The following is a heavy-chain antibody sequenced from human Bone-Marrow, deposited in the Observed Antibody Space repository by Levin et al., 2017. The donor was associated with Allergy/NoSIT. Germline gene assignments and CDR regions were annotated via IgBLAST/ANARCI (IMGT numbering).Heavy chain of an antibody. CDR1: GGSGSSGTYY. D-gene: IGHD3-22*01. J-gene: IGHJ4*02. Sequence: PSETLSLTCTVSGGSGSSGTYYWSWIRQPPGKGLEWIGYFFYTGTTNYNPSLKGRVTISLDTSKNQFSLKLSSVTATDTAVYYCASVNPSGSSVYWGQGTLVTVSS. CDR3: ASVNPSGSSVY. CDR2: FFYTGTT. V-gene: IGHV4-61*01.